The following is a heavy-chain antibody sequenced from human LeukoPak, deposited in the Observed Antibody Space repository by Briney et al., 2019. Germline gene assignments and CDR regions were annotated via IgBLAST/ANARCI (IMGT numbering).Heavy chain of an antibody. J-gene: IGHJ6*03. CDR3: ARRIPYDSSGTKGYYYMDV. CDR1: DGSISSYY. CDR2: IYSSGSI. Sequence: PSETLSLTCAVSDGSISSYYWSWIRKPAGTGLKSIGRIYSSGSINYNPSLKRRVTMSLDTSKNQLSPRLSSVTAADTAVYYCARRIPYDSSGTKGYYYMDVWGKGTTVTVSS. V-gene: IGHV4-4*07. D-gene: IGHD3-22*01.